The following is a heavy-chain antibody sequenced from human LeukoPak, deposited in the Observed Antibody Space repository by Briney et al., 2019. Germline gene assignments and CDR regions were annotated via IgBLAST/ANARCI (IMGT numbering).Heavy chain of an antibody. Sequence: PSETLSLTCTISGASFNIITYYWRWIRQPPGKGLEWIGSIHYSGSTYYNPSVRSRVAISVDTSKNQFSLKLTSVTASDTAVYYCARPLKAPAARVGAFDVWGQGTMVTVSS. V-gene: IGHV4-39*01. D-gene: IGHD2-2*01. CDR1: GASFNIITYY. CDR3: ARPLKAPAARVGAFDV. J-gene: IGHJ3*01. CDR2: IHYSGST.